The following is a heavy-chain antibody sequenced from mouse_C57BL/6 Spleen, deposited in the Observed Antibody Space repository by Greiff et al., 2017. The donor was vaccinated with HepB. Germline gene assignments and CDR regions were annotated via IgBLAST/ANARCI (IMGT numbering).Heavy chain of an antibody. V-gene: IGHV5-12*01. CDR1: GFTFSDYY. J-gene: IGHJ2*01. Sequence: EVKLVESGGGLVQPGGSLKLSCAASGFTFSDYYMYWVRQTPEKRLEWVAYISNGGGSTYYPDTVKGRFTISRDNAKNTLYLQMSRLKSEDTAMYYCARQGLAFDYWGQGTTLTVSS. CDR3: ARQGLAFDY. D-gene: IGHD2-4*01. CDR2: ISNGGGST.